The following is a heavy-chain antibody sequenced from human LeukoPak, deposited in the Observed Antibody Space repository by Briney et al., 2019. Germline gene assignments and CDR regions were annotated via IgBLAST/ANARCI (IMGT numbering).Heavy chain of an antibody. V-gene: IGHV6-1*01. Sequence: SQTLSLACAIYGDSVATNSAAWNWIRQSPSRGLEWLGRTYYRSKWHTDDAVSVKSRITFKQNTSKNQFSLQLRSVTPEDTAVYYCARGVWDIVVVSASRAYYYYMDVWGKGTTVTVS. J-gene: IGHJ6*03. D-gene: IGHD2-2*01. CDR2: TYYRSKWHT. CDR1: GDSVATNSAA. CDR3: ARGVWDIVVVSASRAYYYYMDV.